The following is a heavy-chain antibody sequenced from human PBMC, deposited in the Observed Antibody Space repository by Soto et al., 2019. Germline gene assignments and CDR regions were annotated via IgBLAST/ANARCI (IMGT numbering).Heavy chain of an antibody. J-gene: IGHJ4*02. CDR3: ASGPIGDYTDGFDY. CDR2: IYHSGST. D-gene: IGHD4-17*01. V-gene: IGHV4-30-2*01. Sequence: PSETLSLTCAVSGVSISSGGYSLSWIRPPPGKGLEWIGYIYHSGSTYYNPSLKSRVTISVDRSKNQFSLKLSSVTAADTAVYYCASGPIGDYTDGFDYWGQGTLVTVSS. CDR1: GVSISSGGYS.